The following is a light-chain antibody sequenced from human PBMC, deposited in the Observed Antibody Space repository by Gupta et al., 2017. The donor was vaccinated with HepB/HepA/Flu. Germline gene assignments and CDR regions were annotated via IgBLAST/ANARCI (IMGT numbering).Light chain of an antibody. J-gene: IGKJ5*01. CDR2: SAS. Sequence: DIEXXQSPSXLSASVGDRVTITCRASQSIRNYLNWYQHKPGKAPKLLIYSASTWQNEVPSRFSGSGSGTEFTLTISSLQPEDFAAYYCQQCLTTPSTFGQGTRLELK. V-gene: IGKV1-39*01. CDR1: QSIRNY. CDR3: QQCLTTPST.